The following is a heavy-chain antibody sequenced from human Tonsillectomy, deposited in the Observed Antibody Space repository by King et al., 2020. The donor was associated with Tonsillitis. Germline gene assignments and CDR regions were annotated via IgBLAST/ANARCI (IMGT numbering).Heavy chain of an antibody. CDR1: GYTLTELS. J-gene: IGHJ5*02. CDR3: ATGRHFYNWFDP. Sequence: QLVQSGAEVKKPGASVKVSCKVSGYTLTELSMHWGRQAPGKGFEWMGGVDPEDGETIYARKFQGRVTMTEDTSTYTAYMELSSLRSEDTAVYYCATGRHFYNWFDPWGQGTLVTVSS. CDR2: VDPEDGET. V-gene: IGHV1-24*01.